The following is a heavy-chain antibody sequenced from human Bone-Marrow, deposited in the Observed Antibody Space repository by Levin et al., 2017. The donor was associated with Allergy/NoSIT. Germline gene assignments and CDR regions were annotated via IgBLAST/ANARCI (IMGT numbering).Heavy chain of an antibody. V-gene: IGHV3-21*01. D-gene: IGHD3-22*01. CDR3: ASWAMYHYDRSAFDYFYYAMDV. J-gene: IGHJ6*02. CDR2: ISAGGNYI. CDR1: GILFSSYD. Sequence: GESLKISCAASGILFSSYDMNWVRQAPGKGLEWVSSISAGGNYIYYADSVKGRFTISRDNAKNSLFLQMNTLRAEDTAVYYCASWAMYHYDRSAFDYFYYAMDVWGQGTTVTVSS.